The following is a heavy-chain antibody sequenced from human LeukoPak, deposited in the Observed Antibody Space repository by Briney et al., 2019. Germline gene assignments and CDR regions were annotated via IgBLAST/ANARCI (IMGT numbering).Heavy chain of an antibody. D-gene: IGHD3-10*01. V-gene: IGHV1-24*01. J-gene: IGHJ4*02. CDR1: GYTLTEIS. Sequence: ASVKVSRKVSGYTLTEISMHWVRQAPGKGLEWMGGFDPEDGETIYAQKFQGRVTMTEDTSTDTAYMELSSLRSEDTAVYYCATAYYGSGSLESAFDYWGQGTLVTVSS. CDR3: ATAYYGSGSLESAFDY. CDR2: FDPEDGET.